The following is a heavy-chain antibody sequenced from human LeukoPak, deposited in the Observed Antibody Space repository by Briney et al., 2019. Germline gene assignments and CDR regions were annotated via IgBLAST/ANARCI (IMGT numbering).Heavy chain of an antibody. V-gene: IGHV1-69*05. CDR3: ARDRGWTDLRDY. Sequence: SVKVSCKASGGTFNSYAISWVRQAPGQGLEWMGGIIPMSDTANYPQKFRGRLTMTTDTSTTTGYMELRSLTSDDTAVYYCARDRGWTDLRDYWGQGTLLTVSS. J-gene: IGHJ4*02. D-gene: IGHD3/OR15-3a*01. CDR1: GGTFNSYA. CDR2: IIPMSDTA.